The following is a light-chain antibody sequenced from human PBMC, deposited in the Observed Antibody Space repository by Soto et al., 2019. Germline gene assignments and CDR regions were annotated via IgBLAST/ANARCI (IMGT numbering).Light chain of an antibody. CDR1: QSVFKGSNNKDC. CDR3: QQCSSPPRCP. CDR2: WAS. V-gene: IGKV4-1*01. Sequence: DIVMTQSPDSLAVSLGERATINCKSSQSVFKGSNNKDCLAWYQQKPGQPPKLLIYWASTRESGVPGRFSGSGSGTDFTLHISSLQAEDVAMYYCQQCSSPPRCPFGQGTKLEI. J-gene: IGKJ2*02.